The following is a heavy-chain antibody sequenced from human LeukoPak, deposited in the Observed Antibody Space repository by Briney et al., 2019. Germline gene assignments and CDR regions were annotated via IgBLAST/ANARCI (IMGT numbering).Heavy chain of an antibody. CDR3: TTDGVGVEGATYDN. Sequence: GGSLRLSCAASGFTFSSYAMSWVRQAPGKGLEYVGRIRAKAHGGTIEYAAPVKGRFTTSRDDSKNTLYLQMNSLKTEDTAVYYCTTDGVGVEGATYDNWGQGTLVSVSS. J-gene: IGHJ4*02. D-gene: IGHD1-26*01. CDR2: IRAKAHGGTI. CDR1: GFTFSSYA. V-gene: IGHV3-15*01.